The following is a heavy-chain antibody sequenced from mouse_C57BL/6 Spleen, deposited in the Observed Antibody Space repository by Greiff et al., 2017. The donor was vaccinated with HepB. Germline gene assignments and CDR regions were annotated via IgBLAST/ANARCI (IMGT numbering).Heavy chain of an antibody. CDR3: AGGEDGYYVLFAY. Sequence: EVKLQESGPGLVKPSQSLSLTCSVTGYSITSGYYWNWIRQFPGNKLEWMGYISYDGSNNYNPSLKNRISITRDTSKNQFFLKLNSVTTEDTATYYCAGGEDGYYVLFAYWGQGTLVTVSA. V-gene: IGHV3-6*01. CDR2: ISYDGSN. D-gene: IGHD2-3*01. CDR1: GYSITSGYY. J-gene: IGHJ3*01.